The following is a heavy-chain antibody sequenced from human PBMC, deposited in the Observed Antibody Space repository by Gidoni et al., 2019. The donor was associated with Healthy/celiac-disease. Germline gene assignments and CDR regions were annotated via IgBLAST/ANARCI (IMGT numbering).Heavy chain of an antibody. D-gene: IGHD1-1*01. Sequence: EMQLLASEESLVQHGWSMRLARAGFGFAISSYAVRWVRQAPGKGLECVSAMSGIGGSTYYADSVKGRFTIFSDNSKNTLYLHSSSLRAEDTSVYYCANNRLLDPPFDYWGQGTLVTVSS. CDR1: GFAISSYA. CDR2: MSGIGGST. J-gene: IGHJ4*02. CDR3: ANNRLLDPPFDY. V-gene: IGHV3-23*01.